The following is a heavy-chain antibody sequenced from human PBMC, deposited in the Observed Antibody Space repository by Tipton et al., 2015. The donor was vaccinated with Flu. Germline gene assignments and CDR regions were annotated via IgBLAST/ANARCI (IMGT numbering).Heavy chain of an antibody. V-gene: IGHV4-38-2*01. CDR1: GYSISSGYY. J-gene: IGHJ4*02. D-gene: IGHD2-15*01. CDR3: ARHGPGLGYCSGGSCYEVNY. Sequence: LRLSCAVSGYSISSGYYWGWIRQPPGKGLEWIGSIYHSGSTYYNPSLKSRVTISVDTSKNQFSLKLSSVTAADTAVYYCARHGPGLGYCSGGSCYEVNYWGQGTLVTVSS. CDR2: IYHSGST.